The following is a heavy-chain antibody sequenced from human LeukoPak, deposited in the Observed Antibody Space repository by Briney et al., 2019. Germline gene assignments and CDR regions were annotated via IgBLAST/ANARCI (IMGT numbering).Heavy chain of an antibody. D-gene: IGHD1-1*01. Sequence: ASVKVSCKASGYTFTDYYIHWVRQAPGQGLEWMGWINPKTGSTNYPQKFQGRVTMTRGTSISTVNMELSGLRSDDTAVYFCARDLDDAFDIWGQGTMVTVSS. CDR1: GYTFTDYY. CDR2: INPKTGST. J-gene: IGHJ3*02. V-gene: IGHV1-2*02. CDR3: ARDLDDAFDI.